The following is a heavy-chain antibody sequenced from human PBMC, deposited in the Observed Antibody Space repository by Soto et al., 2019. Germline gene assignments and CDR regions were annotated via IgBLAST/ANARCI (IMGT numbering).Heavy chain of an antibody. CDR3: ARAREYSSSWSTPDY. V-gene: IGHV1-18*01. J-gene: IGHJ4*02. D-gene: IGHD6-13*01. Sequence: EASVKVSCKASGYTFTSYGISWVRQAPGQGLEWMGWISAYNGNTNYAQKLQGRVTMTTDTSTSTAYMELRSLRSDDTAVYYCARAREYSSSWSTPDYWGQGTLVTVSS. CDR1: GYTFTSYG. CDR2: ISAYNGNT.